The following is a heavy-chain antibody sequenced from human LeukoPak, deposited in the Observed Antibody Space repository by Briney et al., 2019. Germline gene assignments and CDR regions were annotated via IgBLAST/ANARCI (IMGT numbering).Heavy chain of an antibody. J-gene: IGHJ4*02. Sequence: GGSLRLSCSASGFTFTGHVMHWVRQAPGKGLQYVSGISMNVQTTYYAGSVKGRFTISRDSSKNTVYLQMNSLTAEGTAVYYCVREGLERRTNFDYWGQGTLVSVSS. CDR3: VREGLERRTNFDY. CDR2: ISMNVQTT. V-gene: IGHV3-64D*06. D-gene: IGHD1-1*01. CDR1: GFTFTGHV.